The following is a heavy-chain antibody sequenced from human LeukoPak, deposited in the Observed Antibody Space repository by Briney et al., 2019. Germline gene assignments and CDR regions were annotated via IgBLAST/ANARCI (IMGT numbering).Heavy chain of an antibody. V-gene: IGHV3-33*01. CDR3: VRGVGVSRFNYLVS. J-gene: IGHJ4*02. CDR2: IWYDASNK. D-gene: IGHD6-13*01. Sequence: GRSLTLSCAGSGFTFSSCGMHWVRQAPGKGLEWVAVIWYDASNKYYADSVKGRFTISRDNSKNTLYLQMNSLRDDDTAVYYCVRGVGVSRFNYLVSWGQGTLVIVSS. CDR1: GFTFSSCG.